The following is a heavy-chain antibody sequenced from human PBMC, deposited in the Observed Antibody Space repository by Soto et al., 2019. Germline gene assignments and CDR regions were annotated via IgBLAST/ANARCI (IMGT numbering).Heavy chain of an antibody. J-gene: IGHJ6*02. Sequence: PAGSLRLSCEASGFAFSSYAMHWVRQAPGKGLEWVGVISYDGNYIYYADSVKGRFTISRDNSKNTLYVQVNSLRPEDTAVYYCAKGILSATIGPYAMDVWGQGTTVTVSS. CDR2: ISYDGNYI. V-gene: IGHV3-30*18. CDR3: AKGILSATIGPYAMDV. CDR1: GFAFSSYA. D-gene: IGHD3-16*01.